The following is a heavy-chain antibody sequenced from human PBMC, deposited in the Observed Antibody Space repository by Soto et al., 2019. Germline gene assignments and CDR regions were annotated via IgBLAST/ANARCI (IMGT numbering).Heavy chain of an antibody. V-gene: IGHV4-31*03. J-gene: IGHJ6*02. Sequence: QVQLQESGPGLVKPSQTLSLTCTVSGGSISSGGYYWSWIRQHPGKGLEWIGYIYYSGSTYYNPSLKSRVTISVDTSKNQFSLKLSSVTAADTAVYYCARDLWREQLVMRGSLYYYYGMDVWGQGTTVTVSS. CDR1: GGSISSGGYY. D-gene: IGHD6-13*01. CDR3: ARDLWREQLVMRGSLYYYYGMDV. CDR2: IYYSGST.